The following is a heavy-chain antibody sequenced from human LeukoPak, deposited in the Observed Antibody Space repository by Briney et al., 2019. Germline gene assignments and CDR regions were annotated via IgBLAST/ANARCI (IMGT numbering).Heavy chain of an antibody. D-gene: IGHD3-9*01. Sequence: GGSLRLSCAASGFTFSSYWMGWVRQAPGKGLEWVANIKQDGSEKYYVDSVKGRFTISRDNAKNSLYLQMNSQRAEDTAVYDCAREGRYDILTGFKDYWGQGTLVSVSS. J-gene: IGHJ4*02. CDR2: IKQDGSEK. V-gene: IGHV3-7*01. CDR1: GFTFSSYW. CDR3: AREGRYDILTGFKDY.